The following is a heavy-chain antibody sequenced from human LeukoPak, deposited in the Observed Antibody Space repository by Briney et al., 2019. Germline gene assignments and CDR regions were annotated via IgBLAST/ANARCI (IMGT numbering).Heavy chain of an antibody. Sequence: SEPLSLTCAVYGGFFRVYYWIWMRQPPGKGLEWCGEINHSGSTNYNPSLKSRVTISVDTSKNQFSLKPSSLTAAATAVYYCARLTMVRGVIIDWYFDLWGRGTLVTVSS. CDR1: GGFFRVYY. D-gene: IGHD3-10*01. CDR3: ARLTMVRGVIIDWYFDL. J-gene: IGHJ2*01. CDR2: INHSGST. V-gene: IGHV4-34*01.